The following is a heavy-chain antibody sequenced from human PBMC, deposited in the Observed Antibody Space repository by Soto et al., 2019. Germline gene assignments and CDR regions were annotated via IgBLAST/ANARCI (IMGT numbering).Heavy chain of an antibody. V-gene: IGHV4-30-2*01. D-gene: IGHD1-26*01. Sequence: QLQLHESGSGLVKPSQTLSLTCTVSGASISYGNYAWSWIRQTPGKGLEWIGYINHLETTFYNPSFECRMTLSIDRAKNPFSLNLNSMSAADRAVYFCARGGGSDSFDYWGQGILVTVSS. CDR3: ARGGGSDSFDY. CDR1: GASISYGNYA. CDR2: INHLETT. J-gene: IGHJ4*02.